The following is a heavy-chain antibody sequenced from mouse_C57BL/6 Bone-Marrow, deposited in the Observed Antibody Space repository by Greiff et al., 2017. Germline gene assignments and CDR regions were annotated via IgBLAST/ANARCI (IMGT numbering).Heavy chain of an antibody. V-gene: IGHV1-81*01. CDR1: GYTFTSYG. CDR2: IYPRSGDT. CDR3: ARHSLRKGGYSMDY. D-gene: IGHD6-2*01. J-gene: IGHJ4*01. Sequence: VQRVESGAELARPGASVKLSCKASGYTFTSYGISWVKQRTGKGLEWIGEIYPRSGDTYYNEKFKGKATLTADKSSSKAYMELLSLSSEDSAVYCCARHSLRKGGYSMDYWGQGTSVTVSS.